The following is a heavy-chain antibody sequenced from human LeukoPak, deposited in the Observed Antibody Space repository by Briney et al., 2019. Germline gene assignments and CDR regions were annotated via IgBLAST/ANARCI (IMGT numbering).Heavy chain of an antibody. CDR3: ASLYYYDSSGYYDDAFDI. D-gene: IGHD3-22*01. CDR2: IKQDGSEK. J-gene: IGHJ3*02. Sequence: GGSLRLSCAASGFTFSSYWMSWVRQAPGKGLEWGANIKQDGSEKYYVDSVKGRFTISRDNAKNSLYLQMNSLRAEDTAVYYCASLYYYDSSGYYDDAFDIWGQGTMVTVSS. V-gene: IGHV3-7*05. CDR1: GFTFSSYW.